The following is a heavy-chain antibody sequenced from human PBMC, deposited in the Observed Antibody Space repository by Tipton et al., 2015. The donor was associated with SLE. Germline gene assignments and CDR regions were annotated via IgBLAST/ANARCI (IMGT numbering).Heavy chain of an antibody. Sequence: TLSLTCTVSGGSISSYYWSWIRQPPGKGLEWIGYIYTSGSTNYNPSPKSRVTISVDTSKNQFALKLSSVTAADTAVYYCASSRSGSSWYGYAFDIWGQGTMVTVSS. CDR3: ASSRSGSSWYGYAFDI. CDR2: IYTSGST. J-gene: IGHJ3*02. D-gene: IGHD6-13*01. CDR1: GGSISSYY. V-gene: IGHV4-4*08.